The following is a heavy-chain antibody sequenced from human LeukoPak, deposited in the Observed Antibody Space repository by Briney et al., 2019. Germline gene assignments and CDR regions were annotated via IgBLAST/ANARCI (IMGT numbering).Heavy chain of an antibody. Sequence: PGGSLRLSCAASGFTFSSYAMHWVRQAPGKGLEWVAVISYDGSNKYYADSVKGRFTISRDNSKNTLYLQMNSLKAEDTAVYYCAREGGTGFDYWGQGTLVTVSS. CDR1: GFTFSSYA. V-gene: IGHV3-30*04. CDR2: ISYDGSNK. J-gene: IGHJ4*02. D-gene: IGHD1-1*01. CDR3: AREGGTGFDY.